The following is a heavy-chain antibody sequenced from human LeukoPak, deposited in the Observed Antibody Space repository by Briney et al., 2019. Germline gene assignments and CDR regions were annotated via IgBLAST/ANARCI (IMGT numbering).Heavy chain of an antibody. V-gene: IGHV3-23*01. Sequence: GGSLRLSCAASGFAFSSYGMTWVRQAPGKGLEWVAAVSYTGGSTYYADSVKGRFTISRDNSENTLYLQMNSLRAEDTAVYYCAKGRYSSGWYVEDYWGQGTLITVSS. CDR3: AKGRYSSGWYVEDY. CDR1: GFAFSSYG. CDR2: VSYTGGST. J-gene: IGHJ4*02. D-gene: IGHD6-19*01.